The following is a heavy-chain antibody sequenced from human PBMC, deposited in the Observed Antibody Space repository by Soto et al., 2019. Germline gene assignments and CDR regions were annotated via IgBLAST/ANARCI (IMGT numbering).Heavy chain of an antibody. J-gene: IGHJ6*02. V-gene: IGHV1-18*01. CDR1: GYTFTSYG. CDR2: ISAYNGNT. Sequence: GASVKVSCKASGYTFTSYGISWVRQAPGQGLEWMGWISAYNGNTNYAQKLQGRVTMTTDTSTSTAYMELRSLRSDDTAVYYCARDCSGGSCYLYYYYGMDVWGQGTTDTVSS. D-gene: IGHD2-15*01. CDR3: ARDCSGGSCYLYYYYGMDV.